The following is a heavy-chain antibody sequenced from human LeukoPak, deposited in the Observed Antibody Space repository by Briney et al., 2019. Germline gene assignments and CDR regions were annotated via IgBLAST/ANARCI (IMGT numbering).Heavy chain of an antibody. V-gene: IGHV4-31*03. Sequence: SEPLSLTCTVSGGSISSGGYYWSWIRQHPGKGLEWIGFIYYRGNTFYNPSLKSRVTMSVDTSKNQFSLKPSSVTAADTAVYYCARETHYGSGIYSEKIDYWGQGTLVTASS. D-gene: IGHD3-10*01. J-gene: IGHJ4*02. CDR1: GGSISSGGYY. CDR2: IYYRGNT. CDR3: ARETHYGSGIYSEKIDY.